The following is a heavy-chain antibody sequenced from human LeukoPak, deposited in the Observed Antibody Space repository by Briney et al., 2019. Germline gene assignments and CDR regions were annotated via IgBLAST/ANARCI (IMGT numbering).Heavy chain of an antibody. Sequence: ASVKVSCNTSGYTFTGYYMHWVRQAPGQGLEWMGWIDPNSGGTNYAQKFQDRVTMTRDTSISTAYMELTRLRSDDTAVYYCATGGSTWSFDYWGQGTLVTVYS. D-gene: IGHD6-13*01. CDR2: IDPNSGGT. J-gene: IGHJ4*02. CDR1: GYTFTGYY. CDR3: ATGGSTWSFDY. V-gene: IGHV1-2*02.